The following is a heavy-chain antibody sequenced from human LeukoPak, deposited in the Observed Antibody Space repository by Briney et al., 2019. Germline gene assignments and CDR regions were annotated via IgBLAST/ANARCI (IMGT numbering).Heavy chain of an antibody. D-gene: IGHD3-9*01. J-gene: IGHJ4*02. CDR3: ARGILRYFDWLATRGAYYFDY. V-gene: IGHV1-46*01. CDR2: INPSGGST. Sequence: ASVKVSCKASGYTFTSYYMHWVRQAPGQGLEWMGIINPSGGSTSYAQKFQGRVTMTRNTSISTAYMELSSLRSEDTAVYYCARGILRYFDWLATRGAYYFDYWGQGTLVTVSS. CDR1: GYTFTSYY.